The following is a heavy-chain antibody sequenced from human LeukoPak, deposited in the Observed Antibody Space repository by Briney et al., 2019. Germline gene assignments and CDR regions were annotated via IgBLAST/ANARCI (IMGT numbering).Heavy chain of an antibody. V-gene: IGHV4-34*01. D-gene: IGHD1-20*01. CDR3: ASRGITGTTFDY. CDR2: INHSGST. CDR1: GGSFSGYY. Sequence: PSETLSLTCAVYGGSFSGYYWSWIRQPPGKGLEWIGEINHSGSTNYNPSLKSRVTISVDTSKNQFSLKLSSVTAADTAVYYCASRGITGTTFDYWGQGTLVTVSS. J-gene: IGHJ4*02.